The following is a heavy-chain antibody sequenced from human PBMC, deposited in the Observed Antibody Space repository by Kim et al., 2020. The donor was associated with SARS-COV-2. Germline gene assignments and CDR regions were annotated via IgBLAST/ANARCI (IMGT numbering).Heavy chain of an antibody. CDR2: MSIDGSDI. CDR3: ARELTAYYYYGIDV. Sequence: GGSLRLSCAASGFTFSTYAVHWVRQATGKGLEWVSVMSIDGSDIYYADSVKGRFTISRDNSKNTLYLQVNSLRLEDSAIYYCARELTAYYYYGIDVWGQGTPVTVSS. J-gene: IGHJ6*02. V-gene: IGHV3-30*04. CDR1: GFTFSTYA.